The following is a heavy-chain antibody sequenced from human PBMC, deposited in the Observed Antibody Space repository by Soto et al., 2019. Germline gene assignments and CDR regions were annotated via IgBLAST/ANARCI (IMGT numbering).Heavy chain of an antibody. Sequence: ASVKVSCKASGGTFSSYAISWVRQAPGQGLEWMGGIIPIFGTANYAQKFQGRVTITADESTSTAYMELSSLRSEDTAVYYCASQLGYCSSTSCPYYYGMDVWGQGTTVTVSS. CDR2: IIPIFGTA. CDR1: GGTFSSYA. CDR3: ASQLGYCSSTSCPYYYGMDV. V-gene: IGHV1-69*13. J-gene: IGHJ6*02. D-gene: IGHD2-2*01.